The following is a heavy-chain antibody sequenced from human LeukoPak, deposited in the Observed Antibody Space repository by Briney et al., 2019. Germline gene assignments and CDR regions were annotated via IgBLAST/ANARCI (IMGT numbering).Heavy chain of an antibody. J-gene: IGHJ4*02. CDR2: IHHSVSP. D-gene: IGHD1-26*01. V-gene: IGHV4-59*01. CDR3: TRDILMVGATHYFDY. Sequence: SETLSLTCTVSGRAISNYYWSWIRQPPGKRLESIGYIHHSVSPTYNPSLRSRVTISVDTSKKQFSLKVSSVTAADKAVYYCTRDILMVGATHYFDYWGQGAIVTVSS. CDR1: GRAISNYY.